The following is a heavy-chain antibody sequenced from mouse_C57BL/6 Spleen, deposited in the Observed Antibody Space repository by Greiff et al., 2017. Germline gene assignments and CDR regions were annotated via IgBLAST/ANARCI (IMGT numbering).Heavy chain of an antibody. CDR1: GHTFTSYT. CDR3: ARETTVVATDY. D-gene: IGHD1-1*01. V-gene: IGHV1-4*01. Sequence: QVQLQQSGAELARPGASVKMSCKASGHTFTSYTMHWVKQRPGQGLEWIGYINPSSGYTKYNQKFKDKDTLTADKSSSTAYMQLSSLTSEDSAVYYCARETTVVATDYWGQGTTLTVSS. J-gene: IGHJ2*01. CDR2: INPSSGYT.